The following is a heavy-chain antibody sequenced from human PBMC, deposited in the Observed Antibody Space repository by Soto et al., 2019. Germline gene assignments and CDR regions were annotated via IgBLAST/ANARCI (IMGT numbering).Heavy chain of an antibody. J-gene: IGHJ4*01. V-gene: IGHV5-51*01. Sequence: GELLKVSCKGSGYSFSSYWSGWVRQMPGKGLEWMGIIYPGDSDTRYSPSFQGQVTISADKSISTAYLQWSSLKASDTAMYYCARSDYYFDSWGQGTLVNVSS. CDR3: ARSDYYFDS. CDR2: IYPGDSDT. CDR1: GYSFSSYW.